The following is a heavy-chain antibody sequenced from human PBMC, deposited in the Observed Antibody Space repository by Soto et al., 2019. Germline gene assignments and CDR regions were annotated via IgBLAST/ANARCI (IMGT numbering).Heavy chain of an antibody. V-gene: IGHV1-69*02. J-gene: IGHJ4*02. D-gene: IGHD3-22*01. CDR1: GGTFSSYT. Sequence: ASVKVSCKASGGTFSSYTISWVRQAPGQGLEWMGRIIPILGIANYARKFQGRVTITADKSTSTAYMELSSLRSEDTAVYYCAGWKYYYDSSGYGNYWGQGTLVTVSS. CDR3: AGWKYYYDSSGYGNY. CDR2: IIPILGIA.